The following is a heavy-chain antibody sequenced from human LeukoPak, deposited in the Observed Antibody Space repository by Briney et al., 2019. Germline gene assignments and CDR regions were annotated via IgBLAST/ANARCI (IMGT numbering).Heavy chain of an antibody. CDR2: IYYSGST. CDR3: ARGYDFWSGYYPPYFDY. D-gene: IGHD3-3*01. V-gene: IGHV4-59*01. CDR1: GGSISSYY. Sequence: SETLSLTCTVSGGSISSYYWSWIRQPPGKGLEWIGYIYYSGSTNYNPSLKSQVTISVDTSKNQFFLKLSSVTAADTAVYYCARGYDFWSGYYPPYFDYWGQGTLVTVSS. J-gene: IGHJ4*02.